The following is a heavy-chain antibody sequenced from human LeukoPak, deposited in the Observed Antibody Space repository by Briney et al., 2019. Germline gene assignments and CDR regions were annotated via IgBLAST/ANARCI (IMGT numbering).Heavy chain of an antibody. D-gene: IGHD3-16*01. CDR3: AKSYDYVSGYYFDY. J-gene: IGHJ4*02. CDR2: IRYDGSNK. CDR1: GFTFSSYG. Sequence: AGSLRPSCAASGFTFSSYGMTWVRQAPGKGLEWVAFIRYDGSNKYYADSVKGRFTISRDNSKNTLYLQMNSLRAEDTAVYYCAKSYDYVSGYYFDYWGQGTLVTVSS. V-gene: IGHV3-30*02.